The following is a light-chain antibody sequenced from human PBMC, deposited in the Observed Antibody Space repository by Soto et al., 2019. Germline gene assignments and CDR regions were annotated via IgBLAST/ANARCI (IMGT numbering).Light chain of an antibody. CDR3: QITYTTRL. CDR2: AAS. CDR1: QSINIY. V-gene: IGKV1-39*01. Sequence: DIQMTQSPSSLSASVGDRVTITCRTSQSINIYLNWYQQKPGKAPXXLISAASSLLSGVPSRFSGRGSGTDFTLTISSLKPEDSATYYCQITYTTRLFGQGTKVDIK. J-gene: IGKJ1*01.